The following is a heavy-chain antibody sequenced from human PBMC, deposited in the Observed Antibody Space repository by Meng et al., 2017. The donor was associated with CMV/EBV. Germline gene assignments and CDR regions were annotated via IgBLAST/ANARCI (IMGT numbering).Heavy chain of an antibody. CDR2: ISSSGSTI. CDR3: ARDPAKVVPAAIPYYYYGMDV. Sequence: GESLKISCAASGFTFSDYYLSWIRQAPGKGLEWVSYISSSGSTIYYADSVKGRFTISRDNAKNSLYLQMNSLRAEDTAVYYCARDPAKVVPAAIPYYYYGMDVWAKGPRSPSP. J-gene: IGHJ6*02. V-gene: IGHV3-11*04. D-gene: IGHD2-2*02. CDR1: GFTFSDYY.